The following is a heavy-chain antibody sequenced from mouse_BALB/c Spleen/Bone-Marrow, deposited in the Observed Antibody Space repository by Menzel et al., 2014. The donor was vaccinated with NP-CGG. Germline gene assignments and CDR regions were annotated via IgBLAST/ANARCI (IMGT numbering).Heavy chain of an antibody. Sequence: QVQLQQSGAELVKPGASLKLSCKASGYTFTNYWIHWVKQRPGQGLEWIGEINPSNGRTNYNEKFKTKATLTVDKSSSTAYMQLSSLTSEDSAGNYCAARLSHLAMDYWGQGTSVTVSS. CDR1: GYTFTNYW. CDR3: AARLSHLAMDY. V-gene: IGHV1S81*02. D-gene: IGHD2-2*01. J-gene: IGHJ4*01. CDR2: INPSNGRT.